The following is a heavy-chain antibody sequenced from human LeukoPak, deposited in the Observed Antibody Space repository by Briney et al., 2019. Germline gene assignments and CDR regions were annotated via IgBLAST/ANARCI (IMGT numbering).Heavy chain of an antibody. D-gene: IGHD7-27*01. CDR3: ARDVGINRFDY. J-gene: IGHJ4*02. CDR2: ISAYNGDI. Sequence: GASVKVSCKASGYTFTKYGVSWVRQAPGQGREWMGWISAYNGDIKYAQRGKGRVTMTTDTSTSTAYMELTSLRSDDTALYYCARDVGINRFDYGGQGTLVTVSS. CDR1: GYTFTKYG. V-gene: IGHV1-18*01.